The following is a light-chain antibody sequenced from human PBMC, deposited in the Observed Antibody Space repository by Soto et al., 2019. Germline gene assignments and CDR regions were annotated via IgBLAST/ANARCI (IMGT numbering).Light chain of an antibody. CDR1: SSDVGGYNH. V-gene: IGLV2-14*01. CDR3: SSYTSSSTYV. CDR2: AVN. J-gene: IGLJ1*01. Sequence: QSALTQPASVSGSPRQSITISCTGTSSDVGGYNHVSWYQQHPGKDPKLMIYAVNNRPSGVSNRFSGSKSGNTASLTISGLQAEDEADYYCSSYTSSSTYVFGTGTQVTVL.